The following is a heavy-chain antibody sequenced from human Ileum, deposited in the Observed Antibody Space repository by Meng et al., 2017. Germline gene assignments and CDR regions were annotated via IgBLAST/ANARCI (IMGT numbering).Heavy chain of an antibody. CDR1: GYTFTSHY. CDR2: INGGTGNT. D-gene: IGHD6-19*01. CDR3: ARVAVTGIGYFQY. Sequence: QGRLVHTGAEVKKPGASVKVSCKASGYTFTSHYIHWWRQAPGQGLEWMGWINGGTGNTEYSQNFQGRITFTRDTAASTVYMELSSLRSEDTAVFYCARVAVTGIGYFQYWGQGTLVTVSS. J-gene: IGHJ1*01. V-gene: IGHV1-3*01.